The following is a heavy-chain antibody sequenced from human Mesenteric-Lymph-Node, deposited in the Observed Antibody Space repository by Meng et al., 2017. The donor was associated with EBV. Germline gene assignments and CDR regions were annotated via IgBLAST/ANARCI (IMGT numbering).Heavy chain of an antibody. CDR2: IYHSGTT. CDR1: GGSISSGGYS. Sequence: QLRLVGAGPGLVRLSQTLSLTCAVSGGSISSGGYSWSWIRQAPGKGLEWIGFIYHSGTTYLNPSLRSRVNLSVDTSKNQFSLNLRSVSAADTAIYYCARSAGGDYFDYWGQGTLVTVSS. CDR3: ARSAGGDYFDY. D-gene: IGHD1-26*01. V-gene: IGHV4-30-2*01. J-gene: IGHJ4*02.